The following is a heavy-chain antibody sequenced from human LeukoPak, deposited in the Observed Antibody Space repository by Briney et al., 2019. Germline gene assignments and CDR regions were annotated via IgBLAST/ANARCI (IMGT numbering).Heavy chain of an antibody. Sequence: GGSLRLSCAASGFTFSVYGMNWVRQAPGKGLEWVSAISGSGGSTYYADSVKGRFTISRDNSKNTLYLQMNSLRADDTAVYYCAKAGGIYYDSSGLNDYWSQGTLVTVSS. CDR3: AKAGGIYYDSSGLNDY. D-gene: IGHD3-22*01. V-gene: IGHV3-23*01. CDR2: ISGSGGST. CDR1: GFTFSVYG. J-gene: IGHJ4*02.